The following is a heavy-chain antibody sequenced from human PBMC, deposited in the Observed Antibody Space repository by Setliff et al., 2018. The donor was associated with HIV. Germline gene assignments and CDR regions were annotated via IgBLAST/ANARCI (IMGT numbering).Heavy chain of an antibody. CDR1: GYTFTNFG. CDR3: ARDHQAMLWLDY. J-gene: IGHJ4*02. D-gene: IGHD2-21*01. Sequence: SVKVSCKASGYTFTNFGIGWVRQAPGQGLEWMGGVTPILHTTNYAQKFQGRVTITADISTRTVYMELSSLTSEDTARYYCARDHQAMLWLDYWGQGTLVTVSS. CDR2: VTPILHTT. V-gene: IGHV1-69*10.